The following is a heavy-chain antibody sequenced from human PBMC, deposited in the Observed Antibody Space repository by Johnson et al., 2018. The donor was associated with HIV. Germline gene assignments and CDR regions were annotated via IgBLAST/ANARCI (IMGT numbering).Heavy chain of an antibody. CDR1: RFTFDDYA. D-gene: IGHD6-19*01. V-gene: IGHV3-43D*03. CDR2: INWDGDST. Sequence: VQLVESGGVVVHPGGSLRLSCETSRFTFDDYAMHWVRQAPGKGLEWVSLINWDGDSTYYADSVKGRFTISRDNSKNSLYLQINSLRAEDTAVYYCARERGYSSVLWKLSEDAFDIWGQGTMVTVSS. CDR3: ARERGYSSVLWKLSEDAFDI. J-gene: IGHJ3*02.